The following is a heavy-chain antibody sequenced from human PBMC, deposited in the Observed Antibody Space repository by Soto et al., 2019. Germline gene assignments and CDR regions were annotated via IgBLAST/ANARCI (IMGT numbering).Heavy chain of an antibody. V-gene: IGHV3-30-3*01. CDR3: ARKEESSGHAGTSRH. Sequence: QVQLVESGGGVVQPGRSLRLSCTVSGFTFSSYVMHWVRQAPGEGLEWVAGISVDGSSTHYADSVKGRFTISRDNSKNTLYLKRNARTVGETIFYYGARKEESSGHAGTSRHWGQGPRFTVPS. J-gene: IGHJ1*01. D-gene: IGHD3-22*01. CDR1: GFTFSSYV. CDR2: ISVDGSST.